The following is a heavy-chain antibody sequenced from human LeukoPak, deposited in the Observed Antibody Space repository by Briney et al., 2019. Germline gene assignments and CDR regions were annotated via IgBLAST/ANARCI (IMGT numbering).Heavy chain of an antibody. V-gene: IGHV3-23*01. J-gene: IGHJ4*02. Sequence: GGSLRLSCAASGFTSSSYAMSWVRQAPGKGLEWVSAISGSGGSTYYADSVKGRFTISRDNSKNTLYLQMNSLRAEDTAVYYCAKHMVGARSSFDYWGQGTLVTVSS. CDR3: AKHMVGARSSFDY. CDR2: ISGSGGST. D-gene: IGHD1-26*01. CDR1: GFTSSSYA.